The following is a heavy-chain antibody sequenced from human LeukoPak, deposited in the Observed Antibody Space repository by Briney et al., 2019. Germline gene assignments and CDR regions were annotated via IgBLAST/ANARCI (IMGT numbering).Heavy chain of an antibody. J-gene: IGHJ4*02. Sequence: PSETLSLTCAVDGVSFSGYYWSWIRQPPGNGLEWNGEINHSGSTNYNPSLKSPATISVETSKNKFSMELSSLTAADTAVYYCAGYYYDSSGYYTFEYWGQGTLVTVSS. CDR1: GVSFSGYY. CDR2: INHSGST. CDR3: AGYYYDSSGYYTFEY. V-gene: IGHV4-34*01. D-gene: IGHD3-22*01.